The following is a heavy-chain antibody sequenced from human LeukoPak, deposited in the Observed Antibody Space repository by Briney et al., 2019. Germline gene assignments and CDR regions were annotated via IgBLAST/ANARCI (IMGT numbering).Heavy chain of an antibody. CDR3: ARGMVYLKRAVAGTRSFLYYFDY. Sequence: ASVKVSCKASGYTFTSYYMHWVRQAPGQGLEWMGIINSSGGSTSYAQKFQGRVTMTRDTSTSTVYMELSSLRSEDTAVYYCARGMVYLKRAVAGTRSFLYYFDYWGQGTLVTVSS. J-gene: IGHJ4*02. CDR2: INSSGGST. V-gene: IGHV1-46*01. CDR1: GYTFTSYY. D-gene: IGHD6-19*01.